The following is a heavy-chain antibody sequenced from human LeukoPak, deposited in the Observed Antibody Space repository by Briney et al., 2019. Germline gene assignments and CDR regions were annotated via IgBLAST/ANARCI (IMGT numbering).Heavy chain of an antibody. Sequence: GGSLRLSCAASGFTFSSYWMSWVRQAPGKGLELVANIKQDGSEKYYVDSVKGRFTISRDNAKNSLYLQMNSLRAEDTAVYYCARENWNYIGDAFDIWGQGTMLTVSS. V-gene: IGHV3-7*01. D-gene: IGHD1-7*01. CDR2: IKQDGSEK. J-gene: IGHJ3*02. CDR3: ARENWNYIGDAFDI. CDR1: GFTFSSYW.